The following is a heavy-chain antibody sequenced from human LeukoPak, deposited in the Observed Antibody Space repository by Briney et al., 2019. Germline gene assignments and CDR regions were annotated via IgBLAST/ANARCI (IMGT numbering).Heavy chain of an antibody. J-gene: IGHJ6*02. CDR3: AKDRSSGPHYYYGMDV. CDR1: GFTFGSYG. Sequence: GRSLRLSCAASGFTFGSYGIHWVRQAPGKGLEWVAVISYLGDDQFYAESVKGRFTISRDNSKKTVFLQMNSLRGEDTAVYYCAKDRSSGPHYYYGMDVWGQGTTVIVSS. D-gene: IGHD6-25*01. CDR2: ISYLGDDQ. V-gene: IGHV3-30*18.